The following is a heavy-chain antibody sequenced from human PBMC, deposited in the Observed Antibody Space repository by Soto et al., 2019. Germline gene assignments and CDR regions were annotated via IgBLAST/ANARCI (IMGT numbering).Heavy chain of an antibody. CDR1: GYTFTSYG. V-gene: IGHV1-18*04. D-gene: IGHD3-3*01. CDR2: ISAYKGNT. J-gene: IGHJ6*02. Sequence: ASVKVSCKASGYTFTSYGVSWVRQAPVQGLEVMGWISAYKGNTKYAQKLHGRVTMATGTSTSTAYMELRRMRSDDNDVYYCARAAHDFWSGYSSSYYYGMDVCRQGPTVTASS. CDR3: ARAAHDFWSGYSSSYYYGMDV.